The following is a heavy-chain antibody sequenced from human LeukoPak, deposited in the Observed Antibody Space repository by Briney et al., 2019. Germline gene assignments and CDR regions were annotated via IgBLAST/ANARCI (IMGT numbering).Heavy chain of an antibody. CDR3: ARDWLYGSGSYSPGAPRW. CDR1: GFTFTSSA. Sequence: GASVKVSCKASGFTFTSSAVQWVRQARGQRLEWIGWIVVGSGNTNYAQKFQERVTITRDMSTSTAYMELSSLRSEDTAVYYCARDWLYGSGSYSPGAPRWWGQGTLVTVSS. CDR2: IVVGSGNT. J-gene: IGHJ4*02. D-gene: IGHD3-10*01. V-gene: IGHV1-58*01.